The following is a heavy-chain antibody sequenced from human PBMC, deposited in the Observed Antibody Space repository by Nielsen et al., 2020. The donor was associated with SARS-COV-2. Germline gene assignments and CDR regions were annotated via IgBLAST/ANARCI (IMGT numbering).Heavy chain of an antibody. CDR3: ARLQYRYYYMDV. CDR2: IYYSGST. CDR1: GGSISSSSYY. V-gene: IGHV4-39*01. J-gene: IGHJ6*03. Sequence: SETLSLTCTVSGGSISSSSYYWGWIRQPPGKGLEWIGSIYYSGSTYYNPSLKSRVTISVDTSKNQFSLKLSSVTAADTAVYYCARLQYRYYYMDVWGKGTTVTVSS. D-gene: IGHD6-6*01.